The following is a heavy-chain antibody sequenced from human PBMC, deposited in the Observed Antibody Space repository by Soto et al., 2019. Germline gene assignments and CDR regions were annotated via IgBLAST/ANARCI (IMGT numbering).Heavy chain of an antibody. CDR2: IRLHNGET. CDR3: ATSLGPSGWFDY. V-gene: IGHV1-18*01. J-gene: IGHJ4*02. Sequence: QVQLVQSGAEVKNPGASVRVSCTASRYTFPNYGLTWVRQAPGQGPEWLGWIRLHNGETHYAPNFRGRATMTTDTSTSTAYMELRGLRSDDTAMYYCATSLGPSGWFDYWGQGNPVTVSS. D-gene: IGHD6-19*01. CDR1: RYTFPNYG.